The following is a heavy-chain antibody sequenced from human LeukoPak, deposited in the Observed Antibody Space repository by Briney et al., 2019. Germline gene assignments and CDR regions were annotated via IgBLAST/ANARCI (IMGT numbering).Heavy chain of an antibody. D-gene: IGHD2-15*01. J-gene: IGHJ4*02. CDR3: ARGVDGDYFDY. V-gene: IGHV3-30*19. CDR2: ISYDGSNK. CDR1: GFTFSSYG. Sequence: PGGSLRLSCAASGFTFSSYGMHWVRQAPGKGLEWVAVISYDGSNKYYADSVKGRFTISRDNSKNTLYLQMNSLRAEDTAVYYCARGVDGDYFDYWGQGTLVTVSS.